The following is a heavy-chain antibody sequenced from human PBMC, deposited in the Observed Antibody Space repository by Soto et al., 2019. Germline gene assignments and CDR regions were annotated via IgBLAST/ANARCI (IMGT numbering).Heavy chain of an antibody. J-gene: IGHJ4*02. CDR3: AKDHVTTTVTTVGY. CDR1: GFTFSNYG. D-gene: IGHD4-17*01. Sequence: QVQLVESGGGVVQPGRSLRLSCAASGFTFSNYGRHWVRQAPGKGLEWVAVISYHGSDKDYADPVKGRFTISRDNSKNTLYLQMASLRAEDTAVYYCAKDHVTTTVTTVGYWGQGALVTVSS. V-gene: IGHV3-30*18. CDR2: ISYHGSDK.